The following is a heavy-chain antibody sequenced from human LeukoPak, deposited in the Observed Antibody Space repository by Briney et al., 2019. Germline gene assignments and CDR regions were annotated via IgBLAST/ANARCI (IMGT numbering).Heavy chain of an antibody. CDR2: IYYSGST. D-gene: IGHD6-19*01. CDR3: ARAVAGHYYYGMDV. J-gene: IGHJ6*02. Sequence: KSSETLSLTCTVSGGSISSSSYYWGWIRQPPGKGLEWIGSIYYSGSTYYNPSLKSRVTISVDTSKNQFSLKLSSVTAADTAVYYCARAVAGHYYYGMDVWGQGTTVTVSS. V-gene: IGHV4-39*07. CDR1: GGSISSSSYY.